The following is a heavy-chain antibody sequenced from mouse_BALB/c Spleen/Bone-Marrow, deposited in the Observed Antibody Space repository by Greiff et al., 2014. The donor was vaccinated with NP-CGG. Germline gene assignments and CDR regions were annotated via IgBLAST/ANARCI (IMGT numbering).Heavy chain of an antibody. CDR3: SRGYYDYLFALDY. CDR1: GFNIKDTY. Sequence: EVQLQQSGAELVKPGASVKLSCTASGFNIKDTYIYWVKQRPEQGLEWVGRIDPANGNTKYDPKFQGKATIAADTSSNTAYLQLSSLTSEDTAVYSCSRGYYDYLFALDYWGHGTSVTVSS. D-gene: IGHD5-5*01. J-gene: IGHJ4*01. CDR2: IDPANGNT. V-gene: IGHV14-3*02.